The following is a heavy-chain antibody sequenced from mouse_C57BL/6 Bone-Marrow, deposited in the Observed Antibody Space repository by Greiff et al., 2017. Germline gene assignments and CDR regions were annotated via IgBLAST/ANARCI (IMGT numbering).Heavy chain of an antibody. Sequence: EVQGVESGGDLVKPGGSLKLSCAASGFTFSSYGMSWVRQTPDTRLGWVATISSGGSYTYYPDSVKGRLTISRDNAKNTLYLQMSSLKSEDTAMYYCARHDGNYEFAYWGQGTLVTVSA. J-gene: IGHJ3*01. CDR2: ISSGGSYT. CDR3: ARHDGNYEFAY. CDR1: GFTFSSYG. D-gene: IGHD2-1*01. V-gene: IGHV5-6*01.